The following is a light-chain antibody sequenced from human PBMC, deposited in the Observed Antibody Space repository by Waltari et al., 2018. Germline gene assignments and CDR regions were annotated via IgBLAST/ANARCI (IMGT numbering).Light chain of an antibody. V-gene: IGLV3-21*03. CDR1: NIGRKT. J-gene: IGLJ2*01. CDR3: QVWDGDSDHVI. Sequence: SYVLTQPPSVSVTPGKTARISCGGNNIGRKTVHWYQQKAGQAPVLVVYDDSGRPSGIPERFSGSNSGNTATLNISRVEAGDEAGYYCQVWDGDSDHVIFGGGTKLTVL. CDR2: DDS.